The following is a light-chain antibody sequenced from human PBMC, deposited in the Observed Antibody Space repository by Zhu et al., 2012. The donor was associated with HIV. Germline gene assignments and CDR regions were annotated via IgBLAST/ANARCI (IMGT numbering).Light chain of an antibody. CDR2: GAS. Sequence: EIVLTQSPATLSLSPGDTATLSCRASQSVSANLAWYQQKPGQAPRLLIYGASNRATGIEARFSGSGSRTDFTLTISNPEPEDFAVYYCQQSSNWPPGLTFGGGTKVEIK. CDR1: QSVSAN. V-gene: IGKV3-11*01. J-gene: IGKJ4*01. CDR3: QQSSNWPPGLT.